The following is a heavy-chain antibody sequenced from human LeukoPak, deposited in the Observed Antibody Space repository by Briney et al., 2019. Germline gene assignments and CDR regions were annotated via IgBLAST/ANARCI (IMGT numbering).Heavy chain of an antibody. J-gene: IGHJ4*02. D-gene: IGHD4-17*01. CDR2: ISWNSGSI. Sequence: PGGSLRLSCAASGFTFDDYAMHWVRQAPGKGLEWVSGISWNSGSIGYADSVKGRFTISRDNAKNSLYLQMNSLRAEDMALYYCAKGSDYGDYLDYWGQGTLVTVSS. CDR3: AKGSDYGDYLDY. V-gene: IGHV3-9*03. CDR1: GFTFDDYA.